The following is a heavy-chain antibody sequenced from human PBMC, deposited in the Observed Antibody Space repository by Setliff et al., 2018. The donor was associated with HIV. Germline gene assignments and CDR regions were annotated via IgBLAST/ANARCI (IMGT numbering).Heavy chain of an antibody. CDR2: IYYSGST. V-gene: IGHV4-34*01. CDR1: GGSFSGSY. Sequence: PSETLSLTCAVYGGSFSGSYWNWIRQPPGKGLEWIGSIYYSGSTYYNPSLKSRVTISVDTSKNQFSLRVKSVTTADTAVYYCARVPKQLLKGAAAYFDYWGQGILVTVSS. D-gene: IGHD5-18*01. CDR3: ARVPKQLLKGAAAYFDY. J-gene: IGHJ4*02.